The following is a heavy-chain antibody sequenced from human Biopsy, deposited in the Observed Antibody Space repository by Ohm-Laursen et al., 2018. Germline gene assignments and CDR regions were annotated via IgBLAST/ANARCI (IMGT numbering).Heavy chain of an antibody. CDR3: ARVPLPGIGAAYQGRFLYGMDV. Sequence: GTLSLTCAVYGGSFNGYFWSWIRQPPGKGLEWAGDITQSGSTNYSPSLKSRVTISVDTAKKQFSLSLRSVTAADTAVYYCARVPLPGIGAAYQGRFLYGMDVWGQGTTVSVSS. CDR2: ITQSGST. J-gene: IGHJ6*02. D-gene: IGHD6-13*01. CDR1: GGSFNGYF. V-gene: IGHV4-34*01.